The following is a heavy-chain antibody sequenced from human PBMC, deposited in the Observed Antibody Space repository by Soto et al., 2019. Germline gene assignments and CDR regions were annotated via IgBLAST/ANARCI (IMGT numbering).Heavy chain of an antibody. V-gene: IGHV3-7*01. CDR2: IKQYGSEK. CDR1: GFTFSNYW. J-gene: IGHJ4*02. D-gene: IGHD6-19*01. Sequence: EVQLVEYGGGLVQPGGSLRLSCAASGFTFSNYWMSWVRQAPGKGLEWVANIKQYGSEKYYVYSVKGRFTTSRDNNKKSLYLQMNSLSVEDTPVYYCARDHINGWKFDYWRRGTLVTVSS. CDR3: ARDHINGWKFDY.